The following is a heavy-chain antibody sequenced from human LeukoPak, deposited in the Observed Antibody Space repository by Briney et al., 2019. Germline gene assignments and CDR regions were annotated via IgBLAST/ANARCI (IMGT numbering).Heavy chain of an antibody. Sequence: ASVTVSCKVSGYTLTELSMHWVRQAPGKGLEWMGGFDPEDGETIYAQKFQGRVTMTEDTSTDTAYMELSSLRSEDTAVYYCARGHPSATGYSSGWYFHYWGQGTLVTVSS. J-gene: IGHJ4*02. CDR3: ARGHPSATGYSSGWYFHY. CDR1: GYTLTELS. CDR2: FDPEDGET. D-gene: IGHD6-19*01. V-gene: IGHV1-24*01.